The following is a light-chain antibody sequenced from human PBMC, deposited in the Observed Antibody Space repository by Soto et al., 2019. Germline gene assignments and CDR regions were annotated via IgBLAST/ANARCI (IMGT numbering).Light chain of an antibody. Sequence: ELVMTQSPATLSVSPGETAPLSCRASQSAGNFLAWYQQKPGQAPSLLIYYISTRATGIPARFSGSGSGTEFTLTINSLQSEDFAVYDCQQYNNWWTFGQGTKVDIK. V-gene: IGKV3D-15*01. CDR1: QSAGNF. CDR3: QQYNNWWT. J-gene: IGKJ1*01. CDR2: YIS.